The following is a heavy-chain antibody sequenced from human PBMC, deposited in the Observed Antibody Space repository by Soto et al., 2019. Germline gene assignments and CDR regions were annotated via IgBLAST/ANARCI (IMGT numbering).Heavy chain of an antibody. CDR2: LYYGRSA. J-gene: IGHJ4*02. CDR3: ATLRGLGEVSPYFDY. CDR1: GDSISSYY. V-gene: IGHV4-59*01. D-gene: IGHD3-10*01. Sequence: SETLSLTCAVSGDSISSYYCMWIRQPPGKGLESIGYLYYGRSANYNPSLKSRVTLSVDTSTNQCSLTLSSMTAADTAVYYCATLRGLGEVSPYFDYWGKGLMVTVSS.